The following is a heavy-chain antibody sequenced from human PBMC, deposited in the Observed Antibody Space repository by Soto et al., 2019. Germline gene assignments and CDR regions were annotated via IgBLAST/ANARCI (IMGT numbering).Heavy chain of an antibody. CDR1: GFTFSSYA. Sequence: GGSLRLSCAASGFTFSSYAMSWVRQAPGKGLEWVSAISGSGGSTYYADSVKGRFTITRDNSKNTLYLQMNSLRAEDTAVYYCAKTYGSYYYYYGMDVWGQGTTVTVSS. CDR3: AKTYGSYYYYYGMDV. V-gene: IGHV3-23*01. J-gene: IGHJ6*02. CDR2: ISGSGGST. D-gene: IGHD4-17*01.